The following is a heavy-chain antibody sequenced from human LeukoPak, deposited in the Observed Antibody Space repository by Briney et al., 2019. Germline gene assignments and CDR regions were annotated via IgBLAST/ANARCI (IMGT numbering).Heavy chain of an antibody. CDR3: ARDVWWYCSGGSCYYFDY. CDR1: GGSISRYY. V-gene: IGHV4-59*01. J-gene: IGHJ4*02. Sequence: PSETLSLTCTVSGGSISRYYWSWIRQPPGKGLEWIGYIYYSGHTNYHPSLKSRVTISVDTSKNQFSLKLSSVTAADTAVYYCARDVWWYCSGGSCYYFDYWGQGTLVTVSS. CDR2: IYYSGHT. D-gene: IGHD2-15*01.